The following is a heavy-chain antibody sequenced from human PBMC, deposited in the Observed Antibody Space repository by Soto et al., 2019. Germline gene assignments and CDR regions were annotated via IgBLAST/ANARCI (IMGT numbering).Heavy chain of an antibody. J-gene: IGHJ4*02. V-gene: IGHV3-30-3*01. CDR1: GFTFSTSV. Sequence: ESGGGVVRPGGSLRLSCAASGFTFSTSVMHWVRQAPGKGLEWMAIISYGGVNKYYADSVKGRFTISRDISESTLYLQMNSLRTEDTAVYYCAREEFEDGRGHFDYWGQGTLVSVSS. CDR3: AREEFEDGRGHFDY. D-gene: IGHD3-22*01. CDR2: ISYGGVNK.